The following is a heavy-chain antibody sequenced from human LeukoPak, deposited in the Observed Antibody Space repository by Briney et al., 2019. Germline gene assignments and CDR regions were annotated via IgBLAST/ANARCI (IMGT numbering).Heavy chain of an antibody. Sequence: ASVKVSCKAAGYTFGNYGIKWVRQAPGQGLEWVGWISGFNGNTNYAQNFHDRVTMTTDTSTTTAYMELRNLRSDDTAVYYCARGRLVTMVRGTNYWGQGTLVTVSS. CDR3: ARGRLVTMVRGTNY. J-gene: IGHJ4*02. CDR2: ISGFNGNT. D-gene: IGHD3-10*01. V-gene: IGHV1-18*01. CDR1: GYTFGNYG.